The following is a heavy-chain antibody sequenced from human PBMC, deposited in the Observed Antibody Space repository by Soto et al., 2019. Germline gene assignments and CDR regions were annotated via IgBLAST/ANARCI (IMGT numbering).Heavy chain of an antibody. J-gene: IGHJ6*02. Sequence: QVQLQQWGAGLLKPSETLSLTCAVYGGSFCGYFWTWIRQPPGKGLEWIGEINYRGSTNYNPSLKSRVTISVDTSNNQFSLKMTSVTAADTAVYYCARGKNTMDVWGQGTTVTVSS. V-gene: IGHV4-34*01. CDR2: INYRGST. CDR1: GGSFCGYF. CDR3: ARGKNTMDV.